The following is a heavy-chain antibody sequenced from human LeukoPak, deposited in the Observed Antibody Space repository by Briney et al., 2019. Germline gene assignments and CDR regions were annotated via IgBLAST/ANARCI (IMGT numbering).Heavy chain of an antibody. CDR2: STHTGST. D-gene: IGHD2-2*01. Sequence: GSGRGDDRGWIRKTNERGLEWIGESTHTGSTNYNPSLKSRVAISVDTSKSQFSLKLTSVTAADTAVYHCARGRTGAAALDFWGPGTLITVSS. J-gene: IGHJ4*01. CDR3: ARGRTGAAALDF. CDR1: GSGRGDD. V-gene: IGHV4-34*01.